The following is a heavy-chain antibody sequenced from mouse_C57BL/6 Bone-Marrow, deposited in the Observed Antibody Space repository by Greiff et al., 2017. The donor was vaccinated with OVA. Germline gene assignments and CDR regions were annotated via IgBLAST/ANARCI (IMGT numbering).Heavy chain of an antibody. CDR2: IRNKANNHAT. CDR3: TRTMITTGAMDY. V-gene: IGHV6-6*01. D-gene: IGHD2-4*01. Sequence: DVKLVESGGGLVQPGGSMKLSCAASGFTFSDAWMDWVRQSPEKGLEWVAEIRNKANNHATYYAESVKGRFTISRDDSKSSVYLQMNSLRAEDTGIYYCTRTMITTGAMDYWGQGTSVTVSS. CDR1: GFTFSDAW. J-gene: IGHJ4*01.